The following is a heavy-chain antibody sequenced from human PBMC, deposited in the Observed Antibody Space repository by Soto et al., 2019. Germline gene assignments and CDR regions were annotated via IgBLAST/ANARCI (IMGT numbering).Heavy chain of an antibody. CDR3: AIWVRSSCYYYAADAVDI. CDR1: EGTLSSYA. Sequence: GTSVKVSYKASEGTLSSYAISWVRQAPGQGLECMGGIIPIFGTANYAQKFQGRVTITADESTSTAYMELSSLRSEDTAVYYCAIWVRSSCYYYAADAVDIWG. V-gene: IGHV1-69*13. CDR2: IIPIFGTA. J-gene: IGHJ3*02. D-gene: IGHD3-22*01.